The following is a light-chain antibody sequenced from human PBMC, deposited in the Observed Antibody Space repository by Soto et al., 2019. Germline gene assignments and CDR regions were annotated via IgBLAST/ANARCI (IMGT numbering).Light chain of an antibody. Sequence: SYELTQPPSVSGAPGRTAIITCGGSKVGSKSVHWYQQKPGQAPVLVIYYDVDRPSGIPERFSGSNSGDTATLTIASVEAGDDADYYCQVWDGSTHHLVFGGGTKVTVL. J-gene: IGLJ3*02. V-gene: IGLV3-21*04. CDR1: KVGSKS. CDR3: QVWDGSTHHLV. CDR2: YDV.